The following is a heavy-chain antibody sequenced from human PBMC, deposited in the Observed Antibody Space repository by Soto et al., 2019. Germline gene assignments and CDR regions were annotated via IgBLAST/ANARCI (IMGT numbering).Heavy chain of an antibody. CDR2: IYYSGST. CDR3: ARDAHEVSPWFDP. CDR1: GGSISSGGYY. D-gene: IGHD2-8*01. V-gene: IGHV4-31*03. J-gene: IGHJ5*02. Sequence: QVQLQESGPGLVKPSQTLSLTCTVSGGSISSGGYYWSWIRQHPGKGLEWIGYIYYSGSTYYNPSLKRRVTISVDTSKNQFSLKLSSVTAADTAVYYCARDAHEVSPWFDPWGQGTLVTVSS.